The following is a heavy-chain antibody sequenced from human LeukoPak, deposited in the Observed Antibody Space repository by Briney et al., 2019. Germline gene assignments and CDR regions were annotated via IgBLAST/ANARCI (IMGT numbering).Heavy chain of an antibody. CDR3: ARVMRDTSDWYLFDH. Sequence: SGPTLVNPTQTLTLTCTFSGFSLSTSGVGVGWIRQPPGEALEWLALIYWDDDKRYSPSLKSRLTITKGTSKNQVVLTMTNMDPADTATYFCARVMRDTSDWYLFDHWGQGMLVTVSS. V-gene: IGHV2-5*02. CDR1: GFSLSTSGVG. D-gene: IGHD6-19*01. CDR2: IYWDDDK. J-gene: IGHJ4*02.